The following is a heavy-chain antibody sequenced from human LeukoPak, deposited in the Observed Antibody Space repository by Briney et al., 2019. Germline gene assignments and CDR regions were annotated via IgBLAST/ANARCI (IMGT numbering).Heavy chain of an antibody. CDR3: ARGELGAAAGGPYYYYGMDV. CDR2: IYTSGST. CDR1: GGSFSGYY. D-gene: IGHD6-13*01. Sequence: SETLSLTCAVYGGSFSGYYWSWIRQPPGKGLEWIGRIYTSGSTNYNPSLKSRVTMSVDTSKNQFSLKLSSVTAADTAVYYCARGELGAAAGGPYYYYGMDVWGQGTTVTVSS. V-gene: IGHV4-59*10. J-gene: IGHJ6*02.